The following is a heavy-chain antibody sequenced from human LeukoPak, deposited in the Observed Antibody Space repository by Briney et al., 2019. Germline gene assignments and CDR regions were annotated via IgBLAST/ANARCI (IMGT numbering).Heavy chain of an antibody. V-gene: IGHV1-46*01. Sequence: ASVKVSCKPSGYTFTNNYLHWVRQAPGQGLEWMGMIYPRDGSTSYAQNFQGRVTVTRDTSTTTVHMELRGLRSEDTAVYYCARAQERFDYWGQGTVVTVSS. D-gene: IGHD1-1*01. J-gene: IGHJ4*02. CDR2: IYPRDGST. CDR1: GYTFTNNY. CDR3: ARAQERFDY.